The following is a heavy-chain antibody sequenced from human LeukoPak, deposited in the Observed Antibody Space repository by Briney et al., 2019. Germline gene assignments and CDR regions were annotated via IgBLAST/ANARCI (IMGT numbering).Heavy chain of an antibody. D-gene: IGHD6-13*01. Sequence: GGSLRLSCAVSGFTFSDFWMNWVRRSPGKGLEWVASINQNGGETSYVDSVKGRFTISRDNPKNSLYLQMSSLRAEDTAVYYCARDGTAPGLYFDVWGQGTLVTVSS. J-gene: IGHJ4*01. CDR3: ARDGTAPGLYFDV. CDR1: GFTFSDFW. V-gene: IGHV3-7*01. CDR2: INQNGGET.